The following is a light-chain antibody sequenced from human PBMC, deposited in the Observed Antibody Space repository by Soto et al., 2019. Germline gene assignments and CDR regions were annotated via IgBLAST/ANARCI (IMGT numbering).Light chain of an antibody. V-gene: IGKV3-15*01. CDR1: QSVSSN. CDR2: GAS. Sequence: EIVMTQAPATVSVPPGERATLSCRASQSVSSNLAWYQQKPGQAPRLLIYGASTRATGIPARFSGSGSGTEFTLTISSLQSEDFAVYHCQKYPAFGQGTKVDI. J-gene: IGKJ1*01. CDR3: QKYPA.